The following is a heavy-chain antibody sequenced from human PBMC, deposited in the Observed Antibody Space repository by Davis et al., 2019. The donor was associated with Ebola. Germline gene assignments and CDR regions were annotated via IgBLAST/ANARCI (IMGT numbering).Heavy chain of an antibody. D-gene: IGHD3-3*01. CDR1: GFTFSKYS. Sequence: GGSLRLSCAASGFTFSKYSMNWVRQAPGKGLEWVSSISTSSSSIYYPDSVKGRFTISRDNAKNTLYLQMNSLRAEDTAVYYCARAGYYRFDYWGQGILVTVSS. J-gene: IGHJ4*02. CDR3: ARAGYYRFDY. V-gene: IGHV3-21*01. CDR2: ISTSSSSI.